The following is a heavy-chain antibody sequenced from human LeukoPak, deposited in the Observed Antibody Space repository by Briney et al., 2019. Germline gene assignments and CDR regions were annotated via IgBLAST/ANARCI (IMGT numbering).Heavy chain of an antibody. D-gene: IGHD3-10*01. Sequence: GGSMRLSCAASGFSASTNNMCWVRQAPEEGLWWVSGINWNGGSTCYANSVKGRFSISRHNAKSSLYLQMNSLRGKDTALYYCASLWFVELFHDALDIWGQGTMVTVSS. CDR3: ASLWFVELFHDALDI. CDR2: INWNGGST. J-gene: IGHJ3*02. CDR1: GFSASTNN. V-gene: IGHV3-20*04.